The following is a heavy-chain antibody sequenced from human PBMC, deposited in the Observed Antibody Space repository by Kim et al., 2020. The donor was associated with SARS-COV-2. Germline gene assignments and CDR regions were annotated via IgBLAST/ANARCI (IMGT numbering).Heavy chain of an antibody. J-gene: IGHJ4*02. CDR2: IYYSGST. Sequence: SETLSLTCTVSGGSISSSSYYWGWIRQPPGKGLEWIGSIYYSGSTYYNPSLKSRVTISVDTSKNQFSLKLSSVTAADTAVYYCARGMVVAATMNWGQGTLVTVSS. CDR1: GGSISSSSYY. V-gene: IGHV4-39*07. CDR3: ARGMVVAATMN. D-gene: IGHD2-15*01.